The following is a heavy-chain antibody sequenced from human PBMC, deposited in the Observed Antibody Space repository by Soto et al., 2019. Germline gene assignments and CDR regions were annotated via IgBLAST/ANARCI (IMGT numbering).Heavy chain of an antibody. Sequence: SETLSLTCTVFGGSISNNYWSWIRQPPGEGLEWIGYVYYNGSTNYNPSLKSRVTISVDTSRNQFSLTLSSVTAADTAIYYCARDRARALHFDSWGQGTLVTVSS. CDR3: ARDRARALHFDS. V-gene: IGHV4-59*01. D-gene: IGHD1-26*01. CDR1: GGSISNNY. J-gene: IGHJ4*02. CDR2: VYYNGST.